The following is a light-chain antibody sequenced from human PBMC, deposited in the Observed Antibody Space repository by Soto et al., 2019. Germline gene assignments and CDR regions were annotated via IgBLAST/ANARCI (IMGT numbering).Light chain of an antibody. J-gene: IGKJ2*01. CDR2: KAS. CDR3: QQYSTYFMYT. Sequence: DIQMTQSPSTLSASVGDRVTITCRASQSISSWLAWYQQKPGKAPKLLIYKASSLEGGVPSRFSGSRSGAEFTLTISSLQHDDFATYYCQQYSTYFMYTFGQGTKLEIK. V-gene: IGKV1-5*03. CDR1: QSISSW.